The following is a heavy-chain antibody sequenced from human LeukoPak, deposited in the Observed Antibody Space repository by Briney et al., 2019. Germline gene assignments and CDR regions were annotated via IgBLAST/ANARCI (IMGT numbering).Heavy chain of an antibody. CDR1: GFTFSSYA. Sequence: AGGSLRLSCAASGFTFSSYAMSWVRQAPGKGLEWVSAISGSGGSTYYADSVKGRFTISRDNSKNTLYLQMNSLSAEDTAVYYCAAIAAAGTPFDYWGQGTLVTVSS. V-gene: IGHV3-23*01. J-gene: IGHJ4*02. D-gene: IGHD6-13*01. CDR2: ISGSGGST. CDR3: AAIAAAGTPFDY.